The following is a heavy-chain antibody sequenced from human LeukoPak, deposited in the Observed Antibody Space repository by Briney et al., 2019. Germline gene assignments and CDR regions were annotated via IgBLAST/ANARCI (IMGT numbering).Heavy chain of an antibody. J-gene: IGHJ4*02. V-gene: IGHV3-21*01. CDR2: ISSSSSYI. D-gene: IGHD5-12*01. Sequence: GGSLRLSCAASGFTFSSYSMNWVRQAPGKGLEWVSSISSSSSYIYYADSVKGRFTISRDNAQNSLYLQMNSLRAEDTAVYYCARVSLLRAWPSLDYWGQGTLVTVSS. CDR3: ARVSLLRAWPSLDY. CDR1: GFTFSSYS.